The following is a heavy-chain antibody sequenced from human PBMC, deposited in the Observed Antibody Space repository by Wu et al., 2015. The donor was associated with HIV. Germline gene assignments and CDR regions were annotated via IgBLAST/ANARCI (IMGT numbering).Heavy chain of an antibody. J-gene: IGHJ4*02. Sequence: QVRLVQSGAEVKKPGASVKVSCRSSGYSFTAYYLHWVRQAPGQGLEWMGRLTPNTGATDFAQQFQGRVTVTRDTSLSTAYMEVRGLRPDDTAVYYCACGIQSGGANFWGQGTLVTVSS. V-gene: IGHV1-2*02. CDR3: ACGIQSGGANF. D-gene: IGHD2-21*01. CDR2: LTPNTGAT. CDR1: GYSFTAYY.